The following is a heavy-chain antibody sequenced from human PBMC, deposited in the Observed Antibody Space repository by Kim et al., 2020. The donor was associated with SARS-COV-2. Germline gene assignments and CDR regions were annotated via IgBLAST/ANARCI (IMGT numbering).Heavy chain of an antibody. D-gene: IGHD6-19*01. Sequence: GGSLRLSCAASGFTFSGSVMHWVRQASGKGLEWVGRIRSKANSYATTYSASVKGRFTISRDDSKNTAYLQMNSLKIEDTAVYYCITCGVAGMENWFDPWGQGTLVTVSS. CDR3: ITCGVAGMENWFDP. CDR1: GFTFSGSV. J-gene: IGHJ5*02. CDR2: IRSKANSYAT. V-gene: IGHV3-73*01.